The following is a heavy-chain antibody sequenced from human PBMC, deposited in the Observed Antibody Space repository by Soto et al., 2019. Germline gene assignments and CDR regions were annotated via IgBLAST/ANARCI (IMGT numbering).Heavy chain of an antibody. J-gene: IGHJ5*02. Sequence: QVQLQESGPGLVKPSETLSLTCTVSGDSISSSYWSWIRQPPGKGLEWIGYMYYSGSTSYNPSLNSRVTLSGDTTKNQCFLKLSFVTAADTAVYYCARHRALIWFDPWGQGTLVTVSS. CDR3: ARHRALIWFDP. V-gene: IGHV4-59*08. CDR1: GDSISSSY. CDR2: MYYSGST.